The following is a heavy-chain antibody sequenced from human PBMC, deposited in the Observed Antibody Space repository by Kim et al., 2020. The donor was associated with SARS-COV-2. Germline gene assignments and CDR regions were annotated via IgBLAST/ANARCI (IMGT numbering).Heavy chain of an antibody. J-gene: IGHJ2*01. CDR3: ARHLYVGSGWFEYWYFDL. CDR2: IYYSGST. V-gene: IGHV4-59*08. CDR1: GGSISSYY. Sequence: SETLSLTCTVSGGSISSYYWSWIRQPPGKGLEWIGYIYYSGSTNYNPSLKSRVTISVDTSKNQFSLKLSSVTAADTAVYYCARHLYVGSGWFEYWYFDLWGRGTLVTVSS. D-gene: IGHD6-19*01.